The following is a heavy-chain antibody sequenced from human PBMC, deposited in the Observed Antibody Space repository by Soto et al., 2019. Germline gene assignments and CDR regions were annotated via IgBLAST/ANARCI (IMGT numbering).Heavy chain of an antibody. V-gene: IGHV4-31*03. CDR1: GGSISSGAYF. J-gene: IGHJ4*02. Sequence: LSLTCTVSGGSISSGAYFWSWVRQHPGKGLEWIGNIYYSGRTYYNPSLKSRVTISVDTSKNQFSLNLSSVTAADTAVYYCARFAKEENPKVGSWYYFDYWGQGTRVTVSS. CDR2: IYYSGRT. CDR3: ARFAKEENPKVGSWYYFDY. D-gene: IGHD6-13*01.